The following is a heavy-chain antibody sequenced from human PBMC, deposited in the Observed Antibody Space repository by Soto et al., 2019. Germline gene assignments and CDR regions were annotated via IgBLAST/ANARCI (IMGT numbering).Heavy chain of an antibody. V-gene: IGHV3-15*07. CDR3: TTDPQGGGYYDFWSVYPPYYYYYGMDV. J-gene: IGHJ6*02. Sequence: EVQLVESGGGLVKPGGSLRLSCAASGFTFSNAWMNWVRQAPGKGLEWVGRIKSKTDGGTTDYAAPVKGRFTISRDDSKNTLYLQMNSLKTEDTAVYYCTTDPQGGGYYDFWSVYPPYYYYYGMDVWGQGTTVTVSS. CDR2: IKSKTDGGTT. CDR1: GFTFSNAW. D-gene: IGHD3-3*01.